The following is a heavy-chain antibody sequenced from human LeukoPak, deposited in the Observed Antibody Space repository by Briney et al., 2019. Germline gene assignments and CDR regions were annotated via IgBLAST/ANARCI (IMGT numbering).Heavy chain of an antibody. CDR2: INHSGST. CDR1: GGXFSGYY. V-gene: IGHV4-34*01. CDR3: ARDPGYSYGRRYDAFDI. D-gene: IGHD5-18*01. J-gene: IGHJ3*02. Sequence: SETLSLTCAVSGGXFSGYYCSWIRQPPGKGLEWIGEINHSGSTNYNPSLKSRVTISVDTSKNQFSLKLSSVTAADTAVYYCARDPGYSYGRRYDAFDIWGQGTMVTVSS.